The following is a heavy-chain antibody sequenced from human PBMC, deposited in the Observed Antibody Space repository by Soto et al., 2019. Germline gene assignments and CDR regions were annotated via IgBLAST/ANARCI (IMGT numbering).Heavy chain of an antibody. Sequence: LRLSCAVSGFSFSIHDMTWVRQAPGKGLEWVSTIDNGGTTFYADSVKGRFTISRDNSKNTLYLQMNGLKVEDTAVYYCAKERVGGHHWFDPWGQGALVTVSS. CDR2: IDNGGTT. V-gene: IGHV3-23*01. J-gene: IGHJ5*01. D-gene: IGHD6-19*01. CDR3: AKERVGGHHWFDP. CDR1: GFSFSIHD.